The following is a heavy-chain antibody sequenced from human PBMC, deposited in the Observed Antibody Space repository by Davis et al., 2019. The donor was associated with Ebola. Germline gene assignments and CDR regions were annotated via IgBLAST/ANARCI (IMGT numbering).Heavy chain of an antibody. Sequence: GESLKISCAASGFTFSDYYMSWIRQAPGKGLEWVSYISSSGSTIYYADSVKGRFTISRDNAKNSLYLQMNSLRAEDTAVYYCARDPDHLAGSGYYGMDVWGQGTTVTVSS. CDR1: GFTFSDYY. CDR3: ARDPDHLAGSGYYGMDV. CDR2: ISSSGSTI. J-gene: IGHJ6*02. V-gene: IGHV3-11*01. D-gene: IGHD3-10*01.